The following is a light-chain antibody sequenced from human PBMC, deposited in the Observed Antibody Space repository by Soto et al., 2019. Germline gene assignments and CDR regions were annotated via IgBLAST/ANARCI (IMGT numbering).Light chain of an antibody. J-gene: IGLJ2*01. CDR1: TGAVTSGHY. CDR3: LLLYSTGRV. V-gene: IGLV7-46*01. CDR2: DTS. Sequence: QAVVTQEPSLTVSPGGTLTLTCGSSTGAVTSGHYPYWFQQKPGQAPRTLIYDTSNKHSWTPARFSGSLLGGKAALTLSGAQTEDEADYYCLLLYSTGRVFGGGTKLTVL.